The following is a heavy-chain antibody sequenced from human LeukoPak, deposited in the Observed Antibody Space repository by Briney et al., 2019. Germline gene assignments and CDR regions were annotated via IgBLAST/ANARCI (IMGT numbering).Heavy chain of an antibody. V-gene: IGHV1-18*01. J-gene: IGHJ4*02. CDR3: LVCLRKAARYDY. Sequence: ASVKVSXKPSAYTFTSYCISCVRQAHGHGLEWMGWISAYNGNTDDARKRQGRDSMITDTSMSTADMEVSSLRCGDSHVYYCLVCLRKAARYDYWGQGTLVSVSS. CDR2: ISAYNGNT. CDR1: AYTFTSYC. D-gene: IGHD6-6*01.